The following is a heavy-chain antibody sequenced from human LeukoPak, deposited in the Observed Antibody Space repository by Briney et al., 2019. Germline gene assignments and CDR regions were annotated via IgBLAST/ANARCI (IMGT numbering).Heavy chain of an antibody. Sequence: GGSLGLSCAASGFTFSTYAMSWVRQAPGKGLEWVSAISAGGGATYYADSVKGRFTISRDNSKNTLYLQMNRLRVDDTAVYYCAKDGSSSPYYFDHWGQGTLVTLSS. D-gene: IGHD6-6*01. CDR3: AKDGSSSPYYFDH. V-gene: IGHV3-23*01. J-gene: IGHJ4*02. CDR2: ISAGGGAT. CDR1: GFTFSTYA.